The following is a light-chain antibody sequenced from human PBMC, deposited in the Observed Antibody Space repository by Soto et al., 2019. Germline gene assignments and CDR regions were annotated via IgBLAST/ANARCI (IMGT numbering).Light chain of an antibody. V-gene: IGKV1-39*01. CDR2: AAS. CDR3: QQSYSTPLT. J-gene: IGKJ4*01. CDR1: QSISSY. Sequence: DIQMTQSPSSLSASVGDRIPITCRASQSISSYLNWYQQKPGKAPKLLISAASSLQSGVPSRFSGSGSGTDFTLTISSLQPEDFATYYCQQSYSTPLTFGGGTKV.